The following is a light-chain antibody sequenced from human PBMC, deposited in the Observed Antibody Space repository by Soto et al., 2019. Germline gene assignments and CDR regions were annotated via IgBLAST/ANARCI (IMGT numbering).Light chain of an antibody. V-gene: IGKV1-39*01. CDR1: QAINTY. CDR3: QQSYSTLLIT. Sequence: DIQMTQSPSFLSASVGDRVTISCRAIQAINTYLNWYQQKPGKAPKLLIYGTSDLQNGVPSRFSGGGSGTDFSLTISSLQPEDFAPYYCQQSYSTLLITFGQGTRLEV. J-gene: IGKJ5*01. CDR2: GTS.